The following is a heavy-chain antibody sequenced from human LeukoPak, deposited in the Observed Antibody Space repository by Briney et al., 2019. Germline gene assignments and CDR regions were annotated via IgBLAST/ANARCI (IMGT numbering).Heavy chain of an antibody. CDR1: GYPFTSYG. J-gene: IGHJ1*01. CDR2: ISAYSGNT. V-gene: IGHV1-18*01. CDR3: ARDKAVTTELTQYFQH. D-gene: IGHD4-11*01. Sequence: ASVKVSCKASGYPFTSYGINWVRQAPGQGLEWMGWISAYSGNTNYAQKFQDRVTMTTDTSTGTVYMELRSLTSDDTAVYYCARDKAVTTELTQYFQHWGQGTLVTVSS.